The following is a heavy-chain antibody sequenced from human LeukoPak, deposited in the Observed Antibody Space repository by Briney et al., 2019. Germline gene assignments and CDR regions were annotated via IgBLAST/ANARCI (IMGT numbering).Heavy chain of an antibody. J-gene: IGHJ4*02. CDR1: GGSFSGYY. CDR3: ARGAKYYYGSGSYHFDY. D-gene: IGHD3-10*01. V-gene: IGHV4-34*01. CDR2: INHSGST. Sequence: SETLSPTCAVYGGSFSGYYWSWIRQPPGKGLEWIGEINHSGSTNYNPSLKSRVTISVDTSKNQFSLKLSSVTAADTAVYYCARGAKYYYGSGSYHFDYWGQGTLVTVSS.